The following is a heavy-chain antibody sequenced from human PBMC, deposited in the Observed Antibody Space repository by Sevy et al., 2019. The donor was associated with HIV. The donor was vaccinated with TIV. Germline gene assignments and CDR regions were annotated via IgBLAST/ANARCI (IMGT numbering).Heavy chain of an antibody. CDR1: GFTFSYAW. CDR2: IKARPDGGTT. V-gene: IGHV3-15*01. CDR3: STDPIIVLLVTDGMDV. J-gene: IGHJ6*02. D-gene: IGHD2-8*01. Sequence: GGSLRLSCAASGFTFSYAWMSWVRQAPGKGLEWVGRIKARPDGGTTDYAAPVKGRFTISRDDSKNTLYLQMNSLKTEATAVYYCSTDPIIVLLVTDGMDVWGQGTTVTVSS.